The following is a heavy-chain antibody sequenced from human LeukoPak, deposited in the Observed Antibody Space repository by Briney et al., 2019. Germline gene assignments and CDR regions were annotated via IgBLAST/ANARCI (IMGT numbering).Heavy chain of an antibody. CDR1: GYTFTGYY. J-gene: IGHJ6*03. D-gene: IGHD2-2*01. CDR2: INPNSGGT. CDR3: ASTGGYCSSTSCTKDYYYYYMDV. Sequence: ASVKVSCKASGYTFTGYYMHWVRQAPGQGLEWMGWINPNSGGTNYAQKFQGRVTMTRDTSISTAYMELSRLGSDDTAVYYCASTGGYCSSTSCTKDYYYYYMDVWGKGTTVTVSS. V-gene: IGHV1-2*02.